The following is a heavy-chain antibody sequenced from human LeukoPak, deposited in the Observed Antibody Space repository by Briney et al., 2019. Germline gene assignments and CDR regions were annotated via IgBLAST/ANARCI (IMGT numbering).Heavy chain of an antibody. J-gene: IGHJ5*01. CDR2: MSGSGGIT. Sequence: ETLSLTCTVSGGSINSGTYYWGWIRQPAGKGLEWVSVMSGSGGITNYADPVKGRFTISRDNSMNTLYLQMNRLRAEDTAVYYCAKATSPVQSRNWFDSWGQGTMVTVSS. CDR3: AKATSPVQSRNWFDS. CDR1: GGSINSGTYY. V-gene: IGHV3-23*01. D-gene: IGHD6-13*01.